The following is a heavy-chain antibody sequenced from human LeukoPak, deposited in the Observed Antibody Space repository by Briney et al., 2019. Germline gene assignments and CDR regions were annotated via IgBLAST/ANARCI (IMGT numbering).Heavy chain of an antibody. CDR3: ATLDGGYSSPAIDY. CDR2: IYYSGST. D-gene: IGHD6-13*01. V-gene: IGHV4-59*01. CDR1: GGSISSYY. Sequence: SETLSLTCAVYGGSISSYYWSWIRQPPGKGLEWMGYIYYSGSTNYNPSLKSRVTISVDTSKNQFSLKLSSVIAAATAVYYGATLDGGYSSPAIDYWGQGTLVTVSS. J-gene: IGHJ4*02.